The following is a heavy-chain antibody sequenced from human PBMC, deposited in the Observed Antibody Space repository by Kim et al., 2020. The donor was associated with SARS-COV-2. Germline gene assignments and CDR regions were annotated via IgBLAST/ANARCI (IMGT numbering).Heavy chain of an antibody. CDR1: GYSFTSYW. J-gene: IGHJ3*02. V-gene: IGHV5-51*01. D-gene: IGHD3-3*01. Sequence: GESLKISCKGSGYSFTSYWIGWVRQMPGKGLEWMGIIYPGDSYTRYSPSFQGQVTISADKSINTAYLQWSSLKASDTAMYYCARLITIFGVVTTGAFDIWGQGTMVTVSS. CDR3: ARLITIFGVVTTGAFDI. CDR2: IYPGDSYT.